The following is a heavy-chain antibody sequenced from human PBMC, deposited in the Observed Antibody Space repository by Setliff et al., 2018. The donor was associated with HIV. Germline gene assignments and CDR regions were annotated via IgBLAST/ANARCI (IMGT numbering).Heavy chain of an antibody. D-gene: IGHD4-17*01. V-gene: IGHV3-30*02. Sequence: PGGSLRLSCEASGFTFSDYGMHWVRQAPGKGLEWATFIRNDASNTYYADSVKGRFTISRDSSKNTLYLQMNSLRPEDTAVYYCAKDFKATVTTVDYWGQGTPVTVSS. CDR1: GFTFSDYG. J-gene: IGHJ4*02. CDR2: IRNDASNT. CDR3: AKDFKATVTTVDY.